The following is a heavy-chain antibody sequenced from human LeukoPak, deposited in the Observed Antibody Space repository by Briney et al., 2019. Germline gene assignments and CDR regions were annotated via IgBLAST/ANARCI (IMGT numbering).Heavy chain of an antibody. D-gene: IGHD3-22*01. CDR2: ISHDGTIK. J-gene: IGHJ4*02. CDR3: ARGRYYSDSGAFHFEY. CDR1: GFTFSSHS. Sequence: PGGSLRLSCAASGFTFSSHSMHWVRQAPGKGLEWVGVISHDGTIKYYADSVKGRFTISRDNSKNTLYLQTNSLRAEDTAVYYCARGRYYSDSGAFHFEYWGQGSLVTVSS. V-gene: IGHV3-30-3*01.